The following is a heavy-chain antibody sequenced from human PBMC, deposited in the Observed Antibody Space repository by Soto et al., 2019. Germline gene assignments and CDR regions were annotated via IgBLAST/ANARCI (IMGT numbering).Heavy chain of an antibody. J-gene: IGHJ3*02. Sequence: GGSLRLSCAASGFTFSSYAMSWVRQAPGKGLEWVSAISGSGGSTYYADSVKGRFTISRDNSKNTLYLQMNSLRAEDTAVYYCAKSRHYDILTGSEAYDAFDIWGQGTMVTVSS. D-gene: IGHD3-9*01. V-gene: IGHV3-23*01. CDR2: ISGSGGST. CDR1: GFTFSSYA. CDR3: AKSRHYDILTGSEAYDAFDI.